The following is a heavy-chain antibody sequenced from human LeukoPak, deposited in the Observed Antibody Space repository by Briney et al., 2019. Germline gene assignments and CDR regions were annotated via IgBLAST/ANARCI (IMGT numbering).Heavy chain of an antibody. D-gene: IGHD2-21*01. CDR3: VRGDWYFES. CDR2: INRDGTAK. J-gene: IGHJ4*02. CDR1: GFNFSDSR. V-gene: IGHV3-7*04. Sequence: GGSLRLSCATSGFNFSDSRMTWVRQAPGKGLQWVANINRDGTAKHFLASVEGRFTISRDNAKKSLYLLMNSLRPQDTAVYFCVRGDWYFESWGQGTLVTVSS.